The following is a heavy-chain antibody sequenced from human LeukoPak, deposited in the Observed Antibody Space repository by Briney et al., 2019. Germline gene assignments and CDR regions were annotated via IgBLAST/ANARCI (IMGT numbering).Heavy chain of an antibody. V-gene: IGHV1-8*03. CDR3: ARGEGSSWHRY. D-gene: IGHD6-13*01. Sequence: WASVKVSCKASGYTFTSYGISWVRQATGQGLEWMGWMNPNSGNTGYAQKFQGRVTITRNTSISTAYMELSSLRSEDTAVYYCARGEGSSWHRYWGQGTLVTVSS. CDR2: MNPNSGNT. J-gene: IGHJ4*02. CDR1: GYTFTSYG.